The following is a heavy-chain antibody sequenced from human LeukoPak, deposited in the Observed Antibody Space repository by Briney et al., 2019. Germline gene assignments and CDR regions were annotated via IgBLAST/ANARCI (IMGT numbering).Heavy chain of an antibody. V-gene: IGHV3-30*03. CDR2: ISYDGSNK. Sequence: GGSLRLSCAASGFTFSSNWMHWVRQAPGKGLEWVAVISYDGSNKYYADSVKGRFTISRDNSKNTLYLQLNSLRPEDTAVYYCARDQLAYSGYDTLFDYWGQGTLVTVSS. CDR3: ARDQLAYSGYDTLFDY. D-gene: IGHD5-12*01. J-gene: IGHJ4*02. CDR1: GFTFSSNW.